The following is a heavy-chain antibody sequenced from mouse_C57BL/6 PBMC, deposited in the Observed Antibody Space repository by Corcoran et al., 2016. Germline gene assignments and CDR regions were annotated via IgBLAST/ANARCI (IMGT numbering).Heavy chain of an antibody. J-gene: IGHJ3*01. D-gene: IGHD2-2*01. CDR3: ARGDYGYDVEGAWFAY. CDR2: INTYSGVP. CDR1: GYTFTTYG. V-gene: IGHV9-3*01. Sequence: QIQLVQSGPELKKPGETVRNSCKASGYTFTTYGLSWVKQAPGKGLKRLGWINTYSGVPTYADDFKGRFAFSLETSASTAYLQLNNLKNESTATYFCARGDYGYDVEGAWFAYWGQGTLVTVSA.